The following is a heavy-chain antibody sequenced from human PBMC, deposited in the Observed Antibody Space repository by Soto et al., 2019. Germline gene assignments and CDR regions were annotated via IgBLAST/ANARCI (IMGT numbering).Heavy chain of an antibody. J-gene: IGHJ4*02. CDR3: ARIGGVATMSALQTDY. Sequence: GGSLRLSCAASGFTFSSYGIHWVRQAPGKGLEWVAVIWYDGSKNYYADSVKGRFTISRDNSKNTLYLQMNSLRAEDTAVYYCARIGGVATMSALQTDYWGQGTLVTVSS. V-gene: IGHV3-33*01. CDR2: IWYDGSKN. D-gene: IGHD5-12*01. CDR1: GFTFSSYG.